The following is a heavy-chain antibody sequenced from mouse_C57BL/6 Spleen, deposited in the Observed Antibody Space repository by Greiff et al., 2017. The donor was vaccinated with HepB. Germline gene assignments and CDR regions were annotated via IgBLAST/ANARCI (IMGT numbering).Heavy chain of an antibody. CDR1: GYSFTGYY. D-gene: IGHD2-4*01. CDR2: INPSTGGT. Sequence: EVQLQESGPELVKPGASVKISCKASGYSFTGYYMNWVKQSPEKSLEWIGEINPSTGGTTYNQKFKAKATLTVDKSSSTAYMQLKSLTSEDSAVYYCARLPYDYDGFDYWGQGTTLTVSS. V-gene: IGHV1-42*01. CDR3: ARLPYDYDGFDY. J-gene: IGHJ2*01.